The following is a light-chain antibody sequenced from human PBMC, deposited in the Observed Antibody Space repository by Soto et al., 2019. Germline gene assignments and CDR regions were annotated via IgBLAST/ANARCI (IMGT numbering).Light chain of an antibody. J-gene: IGLJ3*02. CDR3: ATWDDSLSGWV. Sequence: QSVLTQPPSASGTPGQRVTISCSGSSSNIGSNTVNWYQQLPGTAPTLLIYYNNQRPSGVPDRFSGSKSGTSASLAISGLRSEDEADYYCATWDDSLSGWVFGGGTKLTVL. CDR1: SSNIGSNT. CDR2: YNN. V-gene: IGLV1-44*01.